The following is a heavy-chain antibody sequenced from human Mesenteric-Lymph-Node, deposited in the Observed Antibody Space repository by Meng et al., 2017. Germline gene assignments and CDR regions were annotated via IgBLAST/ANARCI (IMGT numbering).Heavy chain of an antibody. V-gene: IGHV4-4*02. CDR3: GRDQGRQLINH. Sequence: QVQLQESCPGLVKPSQTLSLTCTVTGDSISSDYCWSWVRQPPGKGLEWIGEVYQRGDTNYNPSLKSRVVISVDRSKNQFSLNLSSVTAADTAVYYCGRDQGRQLINHWGQGTLVTVSS. CDR1: GDSISSDYC. CDR2: VYQRGDT. J-gene: IGHJ4*02. D-gene: IGHD1-1*01.